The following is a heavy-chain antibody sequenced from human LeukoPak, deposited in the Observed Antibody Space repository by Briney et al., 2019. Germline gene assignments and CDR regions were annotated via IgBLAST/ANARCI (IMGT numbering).Heavy chain of an antibody. CDR1: GYTFTSYY. V-gene: IGHV1-46*01. Sequence: ASVKVSCKASGYTFTSYYMHWVRQAPGQGLEWMGIINPSGGSTSYAQKFRGRVTMTRDMSTSTVYMELSSLRSEDTAVYYCASQESGGYFDYWGQGTLVTVSS. CDR3: ASQESGGYFDY. D-gene: IGHD4-23*01. J-gene: IGHJ4*02. CDR2: INPSGGST.